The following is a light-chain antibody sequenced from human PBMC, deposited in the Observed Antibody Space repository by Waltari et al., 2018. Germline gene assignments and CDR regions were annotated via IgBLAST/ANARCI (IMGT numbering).Light chain of an antibody. CDR1: RLGEKY. CDR3: QAWGDSVAV. J-gene: IGLJ2*01. CDR2: QDD. Sequence: SYELTQPPSVSVFPGQTASIACSGDRLGEKYTFWYQMKPVQSPQLLMFQDDRRPSGIPERFSGSNAGNTATLTISGTQAMDEADYYCQAWGDSVAVFGGGTKLTVL. V-gene: IGLV3-1*01.